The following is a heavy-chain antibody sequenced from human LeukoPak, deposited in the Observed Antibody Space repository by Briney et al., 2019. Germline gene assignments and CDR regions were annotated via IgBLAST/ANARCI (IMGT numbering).Heavy chain of an antibody. D-gene: IGHD3/OR15-3a*01. J-gene: IGHJ5*02. Sequence: GGSLRLSCAASGFTFSSYWMSWVRQAPGKGLEWVANIKQDGSEKYYVDSVKGRFTISRDNAKNSLYLQMNSLRAEDTAVYHCARRPAFPGYYTTTRGNWFDPWGQGTLVTVSS. CDR3: ARRPAFPGYYTTTRGNWFDP. CDR1: GFTFSSYW. V-gene: IGHV3-7*01. CDR2: IKQDGSEK.